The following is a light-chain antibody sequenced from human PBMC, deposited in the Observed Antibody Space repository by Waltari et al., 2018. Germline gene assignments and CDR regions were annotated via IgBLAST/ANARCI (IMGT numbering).Light chain of an antibody. Sequence: DIQMTQSPSSLSAFVGDRVTVTCRASRYINKYLNWYQQKSGKPPKLLIYAAFSLQSGVPSRFSGSGSGTEFTLTISGLQDEDSATYYCQQGFGSPPWTFGQGTKVEI. J-gene: IGKJ1*01. CDR3: QQGFGSPPWT. V-gene: IGKV1-39*01. CDR1: RYINKY. CDR2: AAF.